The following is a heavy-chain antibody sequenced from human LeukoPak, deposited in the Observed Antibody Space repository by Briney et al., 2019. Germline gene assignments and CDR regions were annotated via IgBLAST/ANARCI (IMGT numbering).Heavy chain of an antibody. J-gene: IGHJ6*02. CDR2: INHSGST. CDR1: GGSFSGYY. D-gene: IGHD3-10*02. CDR3: ARGTKAVPYYYYGMDV. V-gene: IGHV4-34*01. Sequence: SETLSLTCAVYGGSFSGYYWSWIRQPPGKGLGWIGEINHSGSTNYNPSLKSRVTISVDTSKNQFSLKLSSVTAADTAVYYCARGTKAVPYYYYGMDVWGQGTTVTVSS.